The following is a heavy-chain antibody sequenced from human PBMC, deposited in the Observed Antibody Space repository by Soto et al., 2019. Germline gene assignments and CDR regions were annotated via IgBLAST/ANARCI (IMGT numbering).Heavy chain of an antibody. J-gene: IGHJ3*02. D-gene: IGHD2-2*01. CDR1: GVTISSYY. CDR2: IYYSGST. CDR3: ARVVGAFDI. V-gene: IGHV4-59*01. Sequence: PSETLSLTCTVSGVTISSYYWIWIRQPPGKGLEWIGYIYYSGSTNYNPSLKSRVTISVDTSKNQFSLKLSSVTAADTAVYYCARVVGAFDIWGQGTMVTVSS.